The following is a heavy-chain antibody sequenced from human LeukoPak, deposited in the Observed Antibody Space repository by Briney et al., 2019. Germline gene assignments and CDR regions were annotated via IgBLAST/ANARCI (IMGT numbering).Heavy chain of an antibody. CDR2: ISSSSSRI. J-gene: IGHJ6*03. V-gene: IGHV3-48*01. Sequence: SGGSLRLSCTVSGFSLSSYTMNWVRQAPGKGLEWVSYISSSSSRIYYGDSVKGRFTISRDNAKNSVYLQMNSLRAEDTAVYYCARDSRASRIQYGYYYMDVWGKGTTVTVSS. D-gene: IGHD3-10*01. CDR3: ARDSRASRIQYGYYYMDV. CDR1: GFSLSSYT.